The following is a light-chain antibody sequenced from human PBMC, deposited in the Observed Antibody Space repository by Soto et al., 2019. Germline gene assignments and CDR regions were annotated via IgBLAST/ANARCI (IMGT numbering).Light chain of an antibody. J-gene: IGKJ3*01. CDR3: QQYDSLPLS. CDR1: PGISNY. V-gene: IGKV1-33*01. Sequence: IQMTQSPSSLSTSVGDRVTITCQASPGISNYLNWYQQKPGKAPKLRIYDTLTLEPGVPSRFSGSGTATDFTLTISSLQPEDIATYYCQQYDSLPLSFGPGTKVDV. CDR2: DTL.